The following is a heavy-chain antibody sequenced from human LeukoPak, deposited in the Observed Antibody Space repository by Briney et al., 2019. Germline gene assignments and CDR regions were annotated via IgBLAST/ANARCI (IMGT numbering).Heavy chain of an antibody. CDR2: IRYDGSNK. CDR1: GFTFSSYG. D-gene: IGHD5-18*01. J-gene: IGHJ4*02. Sequence: GGSLRLSCAASGFTFSSYGIHWVRQAPGKGLEWVAFIRYDGSNKYYADSVRGRFTTSRDYSKNTLYLQMNGLRADDTAVYYCAKDLRSAYTYGQDFDYWGQGTLVTVSS. CDR3: AKDLRSAYTYGQDFDY. V-gene: IGHV3-30*02.